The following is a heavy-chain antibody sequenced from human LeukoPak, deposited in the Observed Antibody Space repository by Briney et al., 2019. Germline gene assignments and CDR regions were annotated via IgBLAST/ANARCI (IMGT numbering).Heavy chain of an antibody. Sequence: SETLSLTCTVSGGSISGYYWNWIRQPPGKGLEWIGYVYFSGSTNYNPSLKSRVTISVDTSKNQFSLKLSSVTAADTAVYYCARRHTFGGAAFDNWGQGTMVTVSS. D-gene: IGHD2-15*01. V-gene: IGHV4-59*01. CDR2: VYFSGST. CDR3: ARRHTFGGAAFDN. CDR1: GGSISGYY. J-gene: IGHJ3*02.